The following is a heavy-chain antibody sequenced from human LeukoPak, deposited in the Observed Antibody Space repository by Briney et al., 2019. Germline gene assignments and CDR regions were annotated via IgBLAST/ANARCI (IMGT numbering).Heavy chain of an antibody. D-gene: IGHD2-15*01. Sequence: GGSLRLSCAASGFTFSSYWMHWVRQAPGKGLVWVSRINSDGSSTSYADSVKGRFTISRDNAKNTLYLQMNSLRAEDTAVYYCAREGRYCSGGSCYSNWYFDLWGRGTLVTVSS. CDR1: GFTFSSYW. CDR2: INSDGSST. V-gene: IGHV3-74*01. J-gene: IGHJ2*01. CDR3: AREGRYCSGGSCYSNWYFDL.